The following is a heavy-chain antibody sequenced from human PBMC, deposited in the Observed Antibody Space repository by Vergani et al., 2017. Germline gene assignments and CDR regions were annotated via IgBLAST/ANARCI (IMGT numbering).Heavy chain of an antibody. D-gene: IGHD3-16*01. CDR2: IHHSGDT. V-gene: IGHV4-38-2*02. CDR1: DSSIMTNPY. Sequence: QVQLQESGPGLVKPSETLTLTCDVSDSSIMTNPYWGWFRQSPGKGLEWIGCIHHSGDTHYNSSLKSRVSTSIVSSSKFSLSLTSVTAADTAIYYCARDSGGYVWGSYEAWFDPWGQGTLVTVSS. CDR3: ARDSGGYVWGSYEAWFDP. J-gene: IGHJ5*02.